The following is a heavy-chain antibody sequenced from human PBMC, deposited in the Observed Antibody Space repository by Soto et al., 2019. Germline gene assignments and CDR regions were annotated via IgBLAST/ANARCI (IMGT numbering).Heavy chain of an antibody. Sequence: GGSLRLSCAASGFTFSSYAMSWVRQAPGKGLEWVSAISGSGGSTYYADSVKGRFTISRDNSKNTLYLQMNSLRAEDTAVYYCARDRVATIINDSYYYYGMDVWGQGPTVTVSS. CDR3: ARDRVATIINDSYYYYGMDV. V-gene: IGHV3-23*01. CDR1: GFTFSSYA. J-gene: IGHJ6*02. CDR2: ISGSGGST. D-gene: IGHD5-12*01.